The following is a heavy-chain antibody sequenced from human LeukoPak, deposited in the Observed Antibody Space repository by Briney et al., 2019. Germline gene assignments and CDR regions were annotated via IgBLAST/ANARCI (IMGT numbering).Heavy chain of an antibody. J-gene: IGHJ4*02. D-gene: IGHD2-2*01. CDR3: ARGVHALGY. CDR1: GLTFTNYP. V-gene: IGHV3-30-3*01. Sequence: PGGSLRLSCEASGLTFTNYPMFWVRLAPAKGLEWVSSISYDGTKQNYTNSVKGRFTISRDNSRNMLFLQMNSLRPEDTAVYYCARGVHALGYWGQGALVIVSS. CDR2: ISYDGTKQ.